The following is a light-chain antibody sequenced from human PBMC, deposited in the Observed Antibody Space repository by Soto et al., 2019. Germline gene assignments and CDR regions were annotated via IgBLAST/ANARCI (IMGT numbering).Light chain of an antibody. CDR3: QQYNDWPLT. J-gene: IGKJ4*01. V-gene: IGKV3-15*01. Sequence: DIVMTQSPATLSVSPGEGATLSCRASQNIKSNLAWYQQKPGQAPRLLIYGPSSRATGIPARFSGSGSGTEFTLTISSPQSEDFAVYYCQQYNDWPLTFGGGTKVEIK. CDR1: QNIKSN. CDR2: GPS.